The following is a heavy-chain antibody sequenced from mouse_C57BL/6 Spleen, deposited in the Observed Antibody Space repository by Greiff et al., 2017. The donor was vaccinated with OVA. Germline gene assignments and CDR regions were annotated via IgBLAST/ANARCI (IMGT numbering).Heavy chain of an antibody. Sequence: EVKVVESGGGLVKPGGSLKLSCAASGFTFSDYGMLWVRQAPEKGLEWVAYISSGSSTIYYADTVKGRFTISRDNAKNTLFLQMTSLRSEDTAMYYCARDSSGYPAWFAYWGQGTLVTVSA. J-gene: IGHJ3*01. CDR2: ISSGSSTI. CDR1: GFTFSDYG. CDR3: ARDSSGYPAWFAY. V-gene: IGHV5-17*01. D-gene: IGHD3-2*02.